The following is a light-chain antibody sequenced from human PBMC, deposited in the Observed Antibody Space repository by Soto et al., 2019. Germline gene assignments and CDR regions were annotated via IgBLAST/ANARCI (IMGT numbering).Light chain of an antibody. CDR2: HVS. J-gene: IGLJ2*01. CDR3: SSYGGFNNVL. Sequence: QSALTQPPXASXXPXXSVXXXXXXXGTDVGXXXXXXXXQQHPGKXPXXLIHHVSRRPSGVXARFSGSKSGNTASLTVSGLQTEDEADYYCSSYGGFNNVLFGGGTQLTVL. CDR1: GTDVGXXXX. V-gene: IGLV2-8*01.